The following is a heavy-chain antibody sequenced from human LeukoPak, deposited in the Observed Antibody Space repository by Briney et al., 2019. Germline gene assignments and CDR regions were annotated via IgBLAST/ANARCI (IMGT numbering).Heavy chain of an antibody. J-gene: IGHJ4*02. CDR2: IYYSGST. V-gene: IGHV4-39*07. CDR1: GGSISSSSYY. CDR3: ARGSGYYYGDFDY. Sequence: SETLSLTCTVSGGSISSSSYYWGWIRQPPGKGLEWIGCIYYSGSTDYNPSLKSRVTISVDTSKNQFSLRLSSVTAADTAVYYCARGSGYYYGDFDYWGQGTLVTVSS. D-gene: IGHD3-22*01.